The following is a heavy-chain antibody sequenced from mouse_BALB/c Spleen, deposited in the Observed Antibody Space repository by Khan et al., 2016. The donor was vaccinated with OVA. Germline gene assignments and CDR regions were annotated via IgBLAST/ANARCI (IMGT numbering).Heavy chain of an antibody. CDR1: GFTFSSFG. CDR2: ISSGSSTI. V-gene: IGHV5-17*02. Sequence: EVQLLETGGGLVQPGGSRKLSCAASGFTFSSFGMHWVRQAPKKGLEWVAYISSGSSTIYYVDTVKGRFTISRDNPKNTLFLQMTSLRSEDTAMYYSARSGGNFHWYFDVWGAGTSVTVSS. D-gene: IGHD2-1*01. CDR3: ARSGGNFHWYFDV. J-gene: IGHJ1*01.